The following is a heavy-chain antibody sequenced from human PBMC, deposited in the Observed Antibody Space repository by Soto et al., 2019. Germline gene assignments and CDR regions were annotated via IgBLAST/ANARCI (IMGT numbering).Heavy chain of an antibody. CDR2: INPNSGGT. J-gene: IGHJ4*02. D-gene: IGHD1-26*01. V-gene: IGHV1-2*04. CDR1: GYTFTGYY. Sequence: ASVKVSCKASGYTFTGYYMHWVRQAPGQGLEWMGSINPNSGGTNYAQKFQGWVTMTRDTSISTAYMELSRLRSDDTAVYYCARTEYSGSYYVYWGQGTLVTVSS. CDR3: ARTEYSGSYYVY.